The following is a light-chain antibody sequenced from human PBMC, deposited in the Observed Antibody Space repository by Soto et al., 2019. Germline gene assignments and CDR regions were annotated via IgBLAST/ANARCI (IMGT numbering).Light chain of an antibody. CDR3: QQYDNVPLT. CDR2: DAS. Sequence: DFQMAQSPSCLCAYVVDRVTITCQASQDISDYLNWYQQKPGRAPKLLIYDASNLETGVPSRFSGSGSGTDFTLTISSLQPEDIATYYCQQYDNVPLTFGGGTKVDIK. V-gene: IGKV1-33*01. CDR1: QDISDY. J-gene: IGKJ4*01.